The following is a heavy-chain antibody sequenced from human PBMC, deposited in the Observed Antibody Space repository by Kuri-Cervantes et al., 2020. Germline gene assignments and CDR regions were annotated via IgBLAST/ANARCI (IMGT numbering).Heavy chain of an antibody. V-gene: IGHV1-8*01. Sequence: ASVKVSCKASGYTFTSYDINWVRQATGQGLEWMGWMNPNSGNTGYAQKFQGRVTMTRNTSISTAYMELSRLRSDDTAVYYCARDPGNGDYYFDYWCQGTLVTVSS. D-gene: IGHD4-17*01. J-gene: IGHJ4*02. CDR3: ARDPGNGDYYFDY. CDR1: GYTFTSYD. CDR2: MNPNSGNT.